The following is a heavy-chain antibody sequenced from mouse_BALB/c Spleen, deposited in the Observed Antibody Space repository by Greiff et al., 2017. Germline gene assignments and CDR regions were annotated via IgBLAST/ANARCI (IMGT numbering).Heavy chain of an antibody. V-gene: IGHV5-17*02. CDR2: ISSGSSTI. D-gene: IGHD2-14*01. J-gene: IGHJ4*01. CDR3: ARNYRYDRGYAMDY. Sequence: EVMLVESGGGLVQPGGSRKLSCAASGFTFSSFGMHWVRQAPEKGLEWVAYISSGSSTIYYADTVKGRFTISRDNPKNTLFLQMTSLRSEDTAMYYCARNYRYDRGYAMDYWGQGTSVTVSS. CDR1: GFTFSSFG.